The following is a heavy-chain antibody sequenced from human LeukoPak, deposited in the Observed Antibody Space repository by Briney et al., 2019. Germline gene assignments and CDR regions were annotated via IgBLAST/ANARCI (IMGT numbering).Heavy chain of an antibody. Sequence: GGSLRLSCVASGFTFSSYWMSWVRQTPGKGLEWVANIKQDGSEKNYVDSVKGRFTISRDNAKNLLYLQMNSLRAEDTAVYYCARPLVVAGTGAFDIWGQGTMVTVS. CDR3: ARPLVVAGTGAFDI. D-gene: IGHD6-13*01. CDR1: GFTFSSYW. V-gene: IGHV3-7*01. CDR2: IKQDGSEK. J-gene: IGHJ3*02.